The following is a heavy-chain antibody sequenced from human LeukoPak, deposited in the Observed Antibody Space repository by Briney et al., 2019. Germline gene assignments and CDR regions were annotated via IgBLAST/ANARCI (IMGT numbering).Heavy chain of an antibody. V-gene: IGHV1-69*04. CDR2: IIPTLNVP. D-gene: IGHD2-15*01. CDR3: ARDRPRARYFDY. Sequence: SVKVSCKASGGTFNDYSISWVRQAPGQGLEWMGRIIPTLNVPNYAQKFEGRVTVTADKSTNTAYMELSSLKSEDTAVYFCARDRPRARYFDYWGQGTLVTVSS. CDR1: GGTFNDYS. J-gene: IGHJ4*02.